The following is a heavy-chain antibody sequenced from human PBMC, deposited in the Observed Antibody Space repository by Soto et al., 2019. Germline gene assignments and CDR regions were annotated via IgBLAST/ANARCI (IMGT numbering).Heavy chain of an antibody. CDR2: ISMDGEK. Sequence: ITLKESGPTLVKSTQTLTLTCTFSGFSLNTRGVGVTWIRQPPGKALEWLALISMDGEKRYSPSPDSTLTIPKTPSENQAVLKMTNKNDLDTATYYCAHRRGDLLTCHYHIDYWGQGTLVTVSS. J-gene: IGHJ4*02. CDR3: AHRRGDLLTCHYHIDY. V-gene: IGHV2-5*02. CDR1: GFSLNTRGVG. D-gene: IGHD3-9*01.